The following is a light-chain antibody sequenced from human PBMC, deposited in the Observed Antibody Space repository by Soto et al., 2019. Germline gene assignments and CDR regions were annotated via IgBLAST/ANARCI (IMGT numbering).Light chain of an antibody. J-gene: IGLJ3*02. V-gene: IGLV2-14*01. CDR2: EVN. CDR3: SSYTTSNNWL. Sequence: QSALTQPASVSGSPGQSITFSCTGTSSDVGAYNHVSWYQQYPGKAPKLMIYEVNNRPSGVSDRFSGSKSGDTASLTISGLQAEDEADYYCSSYTTSNNWLFGGGTQLTVL. CDR1: SSDVGAYNH.